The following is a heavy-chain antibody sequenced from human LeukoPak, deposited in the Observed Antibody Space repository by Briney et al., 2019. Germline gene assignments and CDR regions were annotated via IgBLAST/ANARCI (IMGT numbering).Heavy chain of an antibody. Sequence: GGSLRLSCVASGFTFRSYEMNWVRQAPGKGLEWVSYISRSGNTIYYADSVKGRFTISRDSSKNSLYLQMNSLRAEDTAVYFCARDPGGAGGPFDYWGQGTLVTVSS. CDR1: GFTFRSYE. CDR3: ARDPGGAGGPFDY. D-gene: IGHD2-21*01. CDR2: ISRSGNTI. V-gene: IGHV3-48*03. J-gene: IGHJ4*02.